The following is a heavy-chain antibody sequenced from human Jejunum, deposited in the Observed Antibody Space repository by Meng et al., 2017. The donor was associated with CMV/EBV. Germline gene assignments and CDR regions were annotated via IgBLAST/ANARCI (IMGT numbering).Heavy chain of an antibody. CDR1: GFLFSADT. Sequence: CAASGFLFSADTMNWVRQAPGRGLEWVSSISSNADYIYYAASVRGRFTISRDNAGNSVFLQMNNLRADDTAVYFCARGLTTSFANSWGQGTLVTVSS. D-gene: IGHD1-14*01. CDR3: ARGLTTSFANS. J-gene: IGHJ5*02. CDR2: ISSNADYI. V-gene: IGHV3-21*01.